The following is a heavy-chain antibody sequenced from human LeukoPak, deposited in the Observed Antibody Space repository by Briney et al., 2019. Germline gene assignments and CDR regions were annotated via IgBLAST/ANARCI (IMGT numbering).Heavy chain of an antibody. CDR2: IYYSGST. J-gene: IGHJ4*02. CDR1: GGSISSSSYY. D-gene: IGHD4-17*01. V-gene: IGHV4-39*07. CDR3: ARGIRFKTPYGTDLKTPFDY. Sequence: SETLSLTCTVSGGSISSSSYYWGWIRQPPGKGLEWIGSIYYSGSTYYNPSLKSRVTISVDTSKNQFSLKLSSVTAADTAVYYCARGIRFKTPYGTDLKTPFDYWGQGTLVTVSS.